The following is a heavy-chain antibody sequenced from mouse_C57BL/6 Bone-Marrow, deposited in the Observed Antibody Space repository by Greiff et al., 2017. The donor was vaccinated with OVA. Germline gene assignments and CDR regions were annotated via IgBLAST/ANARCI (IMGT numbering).Heavy chain of an antibody. CDR2: ISDGGSYT. CDR3: ARKSDYGGVFFAY. V-gene: IGHV5-4*01. J-gene: IGHJ3*01. D-gene: IGHD2-4*01. CDR1: GFTFSSYA. Sequence: EVQGVESGGGLVKPGGSLKLSCAASGFTFSSYAMSWVRQTPEKRLEWVATISDGGSYTYYPDNVTGRFTISRDNAKNNLYMQMSHLKSEDTAMDYCARKSDYGGVFFAYWGQGTLVTVSA.